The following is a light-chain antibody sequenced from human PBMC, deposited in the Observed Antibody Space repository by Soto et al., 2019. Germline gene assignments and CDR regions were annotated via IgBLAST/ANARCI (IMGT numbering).Light chain of an antibody. CDR3: SSYTSGSTLVV. CDR2: DVS. J-gene: IGLJ2*01. Sequence: QSVLTQPASVSGSPGQSITISCTGTSSDIGEYNYVSWYQQHPGKAPKLMIYDVSNRPSGVSNRFSGSKSGNTASLTISGLQAEDEADYYCSSYTSGSTLVVFGGGSKLTVL. V-gene: IGLV2-14*01. CDR1: SSDIGEYNY.